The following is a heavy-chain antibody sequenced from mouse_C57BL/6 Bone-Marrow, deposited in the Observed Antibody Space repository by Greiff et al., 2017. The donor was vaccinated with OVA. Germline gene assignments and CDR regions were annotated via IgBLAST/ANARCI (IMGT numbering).Heavy chain of an antibody. D-gene: IGHD1-1*01. V-gene: IGHV1-47*01. J-gene: IGHJ1*03. CDR3: ARGGGYYGSRHWYFDV. Sequence: VKLMESGAELVKPGASVKMSCKASGYTFTTYPIEWMKQNHGKSLEWIGNFHPYNDDTKYNEKFKGKATLTVEKSSSTVYLELSRLTSDDSAVYYWARGGGYYGSRHWYFDVWGTGTTVTVSS. CDR1: GYTFTTYP. CDR2: FHPYNDDT.